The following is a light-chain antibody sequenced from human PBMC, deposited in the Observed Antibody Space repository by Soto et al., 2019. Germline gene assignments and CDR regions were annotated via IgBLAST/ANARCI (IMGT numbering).Light chain of an antibody. J-gene: IGKJ2*01. CDR3: QQYGSSPYT. Sequence: EIVLTQSPGTLSLSPGERATLSCRASQSVSTNYLAWYRQRPGQAPRLLIYGASSRATGVPDRFSGSGSATDFTLTISRLESEDFAVYYCQQYGSSPYTFGLGTKLEIK. CDR1: QSVSTNY. CDR2: GAS. V-gene: IGKV3-20*01.